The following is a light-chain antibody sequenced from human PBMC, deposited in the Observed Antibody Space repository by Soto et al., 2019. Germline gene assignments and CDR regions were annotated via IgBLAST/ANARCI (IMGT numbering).Light chain of an antibody. CDR3: QQRNSWPPVT. V-gene: IGKV3-11*01. CDR2: GAF. J-gene: IGKJ5*01. CDR1: PSVTNY. Sequence: EIVFTQSPATLSLSPGERATLSCRASPSVTNYLAWYQQKPGQPPRLLIYGAFNWAAGIPARFSGSGSGTDFTLTISSLEPEDSAVYYCQQRNSWPPVTFGQGTRRDIK.